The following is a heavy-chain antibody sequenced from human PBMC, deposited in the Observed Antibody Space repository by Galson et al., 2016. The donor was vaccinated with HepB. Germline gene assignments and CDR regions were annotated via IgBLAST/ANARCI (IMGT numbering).Heavy chain of an antibody. V-gene: IGHV3-23*01. Sequence: SLRLSCAASGFSFSNSGMSWVRQAPGRGLEWVSGITRSGDATHYADFVKGRFTISRDNSKNTLYLQMNSLRAEDTAVYSCAKYLALYNTGAGYFDSWGQGTLVTVSS. D-gene: IGHD6-19*01. CDR2: ITRSGDAT. CDR1: GFSFSNSG. CDR3: AKYLALYNTGAGYFDS. J-gene: IGHJ4*02.